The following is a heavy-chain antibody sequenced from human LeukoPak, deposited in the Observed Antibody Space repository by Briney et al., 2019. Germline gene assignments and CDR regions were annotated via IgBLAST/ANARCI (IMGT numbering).Heavy chain of an antibody. Sequence: SVKVSCKASGGTLSSYAISWVRQAPGQGLEWMGRIIPILGIANYAQKFQGRVTITADKSTSTAYMELSSLRSEDTAVYYCARGPDGRGVPAAGGSGYYYGTLDYWGQGTLVTVSS. CDR2: IIPILGIA. CDR1: GGTLSSYA. J-gene: IGHJ4*02. V-gene: IGHV1-69*04. D-gene: IGHD3-22*01. CDR3: ARGPDGRGVPAAGGSGYYYGTLDY.